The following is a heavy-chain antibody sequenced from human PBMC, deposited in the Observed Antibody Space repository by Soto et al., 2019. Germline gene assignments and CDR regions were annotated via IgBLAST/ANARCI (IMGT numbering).Heavy chain of an antibody. V-gene: IGHV3-30-3*01. Sequence: QVQLVESGGGVVQPGRSLRLSCAASGFTFSSYAMHWVCQAPGKGLEWVAVISYDGSNKYYADSVKGRFTISRDNSKNTLYLQMNSLRTEDTAVHYCVRDGNHYDSSGPCFDYWGQGTLVTVSS. D-gene: IGHD3-22*01. CDR2: ISYDGSNK. J-gene: IGHJ4*02. CDR3: VRDGNHYDSSGPCFDY. CDR1: GFTFSSYA.